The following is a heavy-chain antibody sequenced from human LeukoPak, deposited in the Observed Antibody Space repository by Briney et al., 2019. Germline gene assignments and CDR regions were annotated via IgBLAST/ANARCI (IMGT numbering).Heavy chain of an antibody. D-gene: IGHD2-15*01. Sequence: SETLSLTCTVSGGSISSGSYYWSWIRQPAGKGLEWIGRIYTSGSTNYNPSLKSRVTISVDTSKNQFSLKLSSVTAADTAVYYCAREGGYCSGGSCHGYYYYYMDVWGKGTTVTISS. V-gene: IGHV4-61*02. CDR3: AREGGYCSGGSCHGYYYYYMDV. CDR1: GGSISSGSYY. J-gene: IGHJ6*03. CDR2: IYTSGST.